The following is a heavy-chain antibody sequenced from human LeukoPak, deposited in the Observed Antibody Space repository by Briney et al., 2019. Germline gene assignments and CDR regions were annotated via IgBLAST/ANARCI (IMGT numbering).Heavy chain of an antibody. D-gene: IGHD4-17*01. Sequence: GGSLRLSCAASGFTVSSNYMSWVRQAPGKGLEWVSVIYSGGSTYYADSVKGRFTISRDDSKNTAYLQMNSLKTEDTAVYYCTTSLGDYVGHGNYWGQGTLVTVSS. CDR1: GFTVSSNY. CDR3: TTSLGDYVGHGNY. J-gene: IGHJ4*02. CDR2: IYSGGST. V-gene: IGHV3-66*01.